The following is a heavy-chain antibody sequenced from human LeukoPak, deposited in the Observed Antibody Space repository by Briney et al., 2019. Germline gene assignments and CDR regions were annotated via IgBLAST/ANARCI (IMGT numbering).Heavy chain of an antibody. J-gene: IGHJ4*02. Sequence: GGSLRLSCAASGFNFSNYWMSWVRQAPGEGLEWVANIKQDGSEKHYVDSVEGRFTISRDNAKNSLFLQMNSLRAEDTAVYYCAREDYGEPFDYWGQGTLVTVSS. D-gene: IGHD4-17*01. CDR3: AREDYGEPFDY. CDR2: IKQDGSEK. V-gene: IGHV3-7*01. CDR1: GFNFSNYW.